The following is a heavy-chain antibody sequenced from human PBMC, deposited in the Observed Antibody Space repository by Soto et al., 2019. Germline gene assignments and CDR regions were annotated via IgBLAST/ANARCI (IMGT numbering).Heavy chain of an antibody. Sequence: QVQLQQWGAGLLKPSETLSLTCAVYGKSLSGYYWSWIRQPPGKALEWIGEINHSGNTNYNPSLKSRVTILVDTSKHQLFLDLSSVTAADTAMYYCARHHVRGRTIAGAAEFWGQGTLVTVSS. CDR3: ARHHVRGRTIAGAAEF. J-gene: IGHJ4*02. D-gene: IGHD1-26*01. V-gene: IGHV4-34*01. CDR1: GKSLSGYY. CDR2: INHSGNT.